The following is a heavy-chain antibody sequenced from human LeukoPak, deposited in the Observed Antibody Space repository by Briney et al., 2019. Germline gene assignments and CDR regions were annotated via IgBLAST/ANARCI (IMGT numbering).Heavy chain of an antibody. D-gene: IGHD3-3*01. V-gene: IGHV4-39*07. J-gene: IGHJ6*03. CDR2: IYYSGST. CDR1: GGSISSYY. CDR3: ARDRRYDFWSGKYYYYYYMDV. Sequence: SETLSLTCTVSGGSISSYYWGWIRQPPGKGLEWIGSIYYSGSTYYNPSLKSRVTISVDTSKNQFSLKLSSVTAADTAVYYCARDRRYDFWSGKYYYYYYMDVWGKGTTVTVSS.